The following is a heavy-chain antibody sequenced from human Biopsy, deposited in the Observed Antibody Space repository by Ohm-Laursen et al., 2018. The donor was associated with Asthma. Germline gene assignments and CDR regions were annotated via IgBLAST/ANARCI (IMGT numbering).Heavy chain of an antibody. Sequence: GSLRLSCAASGFTFSSYAMSWVRQAPGKGLEWVSAISGSGGSTYYADSVKGRFTISRDNSKNTLYLQMSSLRVEDTAVYYCAKDPRIYGDNMADMDVWGQGTAVNVSS. CDR3: AKDPRIYGDNMADMDV. V-gene: IGHV3-23*01. CDR2: ISGSGGST. CDR1: GFTFSSYA. J-gene: IGHJ6*02. D-gene: IGHD4-17*01.